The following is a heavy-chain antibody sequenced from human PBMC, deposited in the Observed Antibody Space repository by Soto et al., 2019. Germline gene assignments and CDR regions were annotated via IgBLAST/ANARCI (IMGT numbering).Heavy chain of an antibody. CDR1: GYTFTGHY. CDR2: INPNSVGT. CDR3: ARDPYCGGDCYHFDF. V-gene: IGHV1-2*02. D-gene: IGHD2-21*02. J-gene: IGHJ4*02. Sequence: ASVKVSCKASGYTFTGHYMHWVRQAPGQGLEWMGWINPNSVGTNYAQKFQGRVTMTRDTSISKAYMELSRLRSEETAMYCCARDPYCGGDCYHFDFWGQGTLVTVSS.